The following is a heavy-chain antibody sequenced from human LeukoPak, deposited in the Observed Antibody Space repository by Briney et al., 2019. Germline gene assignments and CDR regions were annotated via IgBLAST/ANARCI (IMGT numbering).Heavy chain of an antibody. CDR2: IYYSGST. CDR3: ASGGMRGSYLRVAFDI. Sequence: SETVSLTCTVSGGSISSYYWSWIRQPPGKGLEWIGYIYYSGSTNYNPSLKSRVTISVDTSKNQFSLKLSSVTAADTAVYYCASGGMRGSYLRVAFDIWGQGTMVTVSS. CDR1: GGSISSYY. J-gene: IGHJ3*02. D-gene: IGHD1-26*01. V-gene: IGHV4-59*08.